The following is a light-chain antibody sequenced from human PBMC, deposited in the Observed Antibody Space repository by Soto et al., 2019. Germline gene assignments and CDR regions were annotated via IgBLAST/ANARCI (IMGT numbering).Light chain of an antibody. CDR3: QQYYYTPYS. Sequence: DIVMTQSPDSLPVSLGERATINCKSSQSLLYSSNNKNYLAWYQQKPGQPPKLHIFWASTRESGVPDRFSGSGSGTDFTLTISRLQAEDGAVYYCQQYYYTPYSFGQGTKLEIK. CDR2: WAS. V-gene: IGKV4-1*01. J-gene: IGKJ2*03. CDR1: QSLLYSSNNKNY.